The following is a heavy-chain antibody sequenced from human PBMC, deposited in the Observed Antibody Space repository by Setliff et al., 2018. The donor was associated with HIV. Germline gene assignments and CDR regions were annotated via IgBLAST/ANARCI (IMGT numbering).Heavy chain of an antibody. D-gene: IGHD3-10*01. CDR3: VRQGLTMNRGVPAPILYYFDH. Sequence: SETLSLTCTVSGGSIISSSYYWGWIRQPPGKGLEWIGTMYYRGTTYNNPSLKSRVTFSADTSKNQFSLNLNSVTATDTAVYYCVRQGLTMNRGVPAPILYYFDHWGQGILVTV. J-gene: IGHJ4*02. CDR1: GGSIISSSYY. CDR2: MYYRGTT. V-gene: IGHV4-39*01.